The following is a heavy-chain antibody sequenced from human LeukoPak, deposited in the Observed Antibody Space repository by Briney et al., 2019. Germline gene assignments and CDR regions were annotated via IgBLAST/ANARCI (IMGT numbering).Heavy chain of an antibody. Sequence: SVKVSCKASGGTFTRYGISWVRQAPGQGLEWMGRIIPVLGMTNYAQKLQGRIAITAATSTSTAYMELNTLRSEDTAICYCARDDSSGYYYEWGQGTLVTVSS. V-gene: IGHV1-69*04. CDR3: ARDDSSGYYYE. J-gene: IGHJ4*02. D-gene: IGHD3-22*01. CDR1: GGTFTRYG. CDR2: IIPVLGMT.